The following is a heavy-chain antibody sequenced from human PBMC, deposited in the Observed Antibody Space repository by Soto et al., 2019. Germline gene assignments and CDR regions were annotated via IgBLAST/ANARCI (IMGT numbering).Heavy chain of an antibody. CDR1: GGSISSYY. CDR2: IYYSGST. Sequence: SETLSLTCTVSGGSISSYYWSWIRQPPGKGLEWIGYIYYSGSTNYNPSLKSRATISVDRSKNQFSLKLSSVTAADTGVYYCARTYYYFWMGYSAFDLWGQGTMVTVSS. J-gene: IGHJ3*01. D-gene: IGHD3-3*01. CDR3: ARTYYYFWMGYSAFDL. V-gene: IGHV4-59*01.